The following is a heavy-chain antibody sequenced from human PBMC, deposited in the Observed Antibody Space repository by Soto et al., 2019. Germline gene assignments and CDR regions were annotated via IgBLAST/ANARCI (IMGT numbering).Heavy chain of an antibody. V-gene: IGHV1-3*01. CDR1: GYTFTSYA. D-gene: IGHD6-13*01. J-gene: IGHJ3*02. CDR2: INAGNGNT. CDR3: ASRFSIAAAGFAFDI. Sequence: GASVKVSCKASGYTFTSYAMHWVRQAPGQRLEWMGWINAGNGNTKYSQKFQGRVTITRDTSASTAYMELSSLRSEDTAVYYCASRFSIAAAGFAFDIWGQETMVTVSS.